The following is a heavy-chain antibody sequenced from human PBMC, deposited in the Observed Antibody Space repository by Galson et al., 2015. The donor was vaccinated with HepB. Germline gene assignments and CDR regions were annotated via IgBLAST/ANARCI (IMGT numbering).Heavy chain of an antibody. J-gene: IGHJ3*02. CDR2: ISYDGSNK. CDR3: ARDQVLWSSGWYGGYSAFDI. Sequence: SLRLSCAASGFTFSSYAMHWVRQAPGKGLEWVAVISYDGSNKYYADSVKGRFTISRDNSKNTLYLQMNSLRAEDTAVYYCARDQVLWSSGWYGGYSAFDIWGQGTMVTVSS. CDR1: GFTFSSYA. D-gene: IGHD6-19*01. V-gene: IGHV3-30-3*01.